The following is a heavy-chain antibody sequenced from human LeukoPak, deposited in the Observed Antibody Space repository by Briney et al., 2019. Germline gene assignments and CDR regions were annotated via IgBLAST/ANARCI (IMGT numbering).Heavy chain of an antibody. CDR3: ARVLPHRHLRYGYYGRRGYAFDI. J-gene: IGHJ3*02. Sequence: SQTLSLTCTVSGGSISSGGYYWSWIRQHPGKGLEWIGYIYYSGSTYYNPSLKSRVIISVGTSKNQFSLKLSSVTAADTAVYYCARVLPHRHLRYGYYGRRGYAFDIWGQGTMVTVSS. CDR1: GGSISSGGYY. CDR2: IYYSGST. D-gene: IGHD4-17*01. V-gene: IGHV4-31*03.